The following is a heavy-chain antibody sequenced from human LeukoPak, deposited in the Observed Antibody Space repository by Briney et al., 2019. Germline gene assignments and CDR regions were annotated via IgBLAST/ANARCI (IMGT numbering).Heavy chain of an antibody. CDR1: GYTLTELS. D-gene: IGHD2-21*02. CDR3: ATARADSYDRDYYFDY. V-gene: IGHV1-24*01. Sequence: ASVKVSCKVSGYTLTELSMHWVRQAPGKGLEWMGGLDPEDGETIYAQKFQGRVTMTEDTSTDTAYMELSSLRSEDTAVYYCATARADSYDRDYYFDYWGQGTLVTVSS. CDR2: LDPEDGET. J-gene: IGHJ4*02.